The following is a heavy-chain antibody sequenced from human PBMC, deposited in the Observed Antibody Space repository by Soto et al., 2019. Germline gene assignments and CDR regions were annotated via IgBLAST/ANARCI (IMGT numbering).Heavy chain of an antibody. V-gene: IGHV4-39*01. CDR3: ARHQGIVVVPAAIRGWFDP. CDR1: GCSISISIYY. J-gene: IGHJ5*02. Sequence: ETLSLTCTVSGCSISISIYYRGLRRQHPGKGLEWIGSIYYSGSTYYNPSLKSRVTISVDTSKNQFSLKLSSVTAADTAVYYCARHQGIVVVPAAIRGWFDPWGQGTLVTVS. D-gene: IGHD2-2*01. CDR2: IYYSGST.